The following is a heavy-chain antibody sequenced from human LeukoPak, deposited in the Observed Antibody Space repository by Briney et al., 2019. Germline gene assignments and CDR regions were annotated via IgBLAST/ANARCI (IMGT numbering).Heavy chain of an antibody. CDR2: ISGSGGST. D-gene: IGHD6-6*01. CDR3: AKTIIAARPHYFDY. J-gene: IGHJ4*02. CDR1: GFTFSSYA. V-gene: IGHV3-23*01. Sequence: GGSLRLSCAASGFTFSSYAMSWVRQAPGKGLEWVSAISGSGGSTYYADSVKGRFTISRDDSKNTLYLQMNSLRAKDTAVYYCAKTIIAARPHYFDYWGQGTLVTVSS.